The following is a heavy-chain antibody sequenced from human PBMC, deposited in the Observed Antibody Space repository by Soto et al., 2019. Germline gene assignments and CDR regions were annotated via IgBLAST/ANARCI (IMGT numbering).Heavy chain of an antibody. CDR3: ARGKVPAIAVAGTGAEFDY. V-gene: IGHV1-46*01. CDR2: INPSGGST. J-gene: IGHJ4*02. CDR1: GYTFTSYY. Sequence: ASVNVSCKASGYTFTSYYMHWVRQAPGQGLEWMGIINPSGGSTSYAQKFQGRVTMTRDTSTSTVYMELSSLRSEDTAVYYCARGKVPAIAVAGTGAEFDYWGQGTLVTVSS. D-gene: IGHD6-19*01.